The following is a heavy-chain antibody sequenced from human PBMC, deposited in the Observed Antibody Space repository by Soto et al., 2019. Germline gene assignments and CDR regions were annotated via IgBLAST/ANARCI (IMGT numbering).Heavy chain of an antibody. D-gene: IGHD5-18*01. J-gene: IGHJ6*02. CDR3: ARRGTARVPGTINYYYYGMDV. CDR2: INAGNGNT. V-gene: IGHV1-3*01. Sequence: ASVKVSCKASGYTFTSYAMHWVRQAPGQRLEWMGWINAGNGNTKYSQKFQGRVTITRDTSASTAYMELSSLRSEDTAVYYCARRGTARVPGTINYYYYGMDVWGQGTTVTVSS. CDR1: GYTFTSYA.